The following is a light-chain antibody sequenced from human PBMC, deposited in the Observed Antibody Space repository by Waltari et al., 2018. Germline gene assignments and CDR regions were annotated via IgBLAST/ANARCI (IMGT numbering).Light chain of an antibody. J-gene: IGKJ3*01. V-gene: IGKV4-1*01. CDR2: WAS. CDR3: QQFINYPLT. CDR1: QSVLYGPNNRNY. Sequence: DIVMTQSPASLVVSLGERATIHCKSSQSVLYGPNNRNYLAWFQQKAGQPPKLLTYWASTRESGVPERFSGSGSGTDFTLSISGLQPEDFATYYCQQFINYPLTFGPGTTVDIK.